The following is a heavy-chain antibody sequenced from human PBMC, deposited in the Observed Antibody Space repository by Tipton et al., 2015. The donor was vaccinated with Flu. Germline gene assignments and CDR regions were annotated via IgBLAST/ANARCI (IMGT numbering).Heavy chain of an antibody. D-gene: IGHD6-13*01. CDR2: INSNGSST. Sequence: AASGFTFSSYWMHWVRQAPGKGLVWVSRINSNGSSTSYADSVKGRFTISRDNAKNTLYLQMNSLRAEDTAVYYCARASPQLAPYFDYWGQGTLVTVSS. J-gene: IGHJ4*02. V-gene: IGHV3-74*01. CDR3: ARASPQLAPYFDY. CDR1: GFTFSSYW.